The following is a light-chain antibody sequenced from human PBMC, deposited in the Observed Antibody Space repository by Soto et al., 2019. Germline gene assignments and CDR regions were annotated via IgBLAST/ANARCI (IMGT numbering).Light chain of an antibody. V-gene: IGKV3D-15*01. CDR3: QQYNNWPRT. Sequence: EIVMTQSPATLSVSPGERATLSCRASQSISSNLAWYQQKPGQAPSILLYGVSTRATGIPTRFSGSGSGTEFTLTISSLQSEDFAIYYCQQYNNWPRTFGPGTRVDFK. CDR1: QSISSN. J-gene: IGKJ3*01. CDR2: GVS.